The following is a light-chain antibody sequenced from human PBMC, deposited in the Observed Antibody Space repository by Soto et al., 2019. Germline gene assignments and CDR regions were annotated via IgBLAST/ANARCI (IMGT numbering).Light chain of an antibody. CDR3: QQTYTTLSIT. CDR1: ESISRH. Sequence: DIQMTQSPSSLSGSVGDRVTITCRASESISRHLNWYQQKPGKAPKLLIYAASSLQNGVPSRFRGCGSGTDFTLTISNLQPEDFATYYCQQTYTTLSITFGQGTRLDIK. J-gene: IGKJ5*01. V-gene: IGKV1-39*01. CDR2: AAS.